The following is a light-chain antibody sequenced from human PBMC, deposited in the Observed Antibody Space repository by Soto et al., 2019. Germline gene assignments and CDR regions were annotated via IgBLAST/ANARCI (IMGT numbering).Light chain of an antibody. CDR2: DAS. CDR3: QQRKNWPPVT. V-gene: IGKV3-11*01. J-gene: IGKJ4*01. Sequence: EIVMTQSPATLSVSPGERATLSCRASQSVDTYLAWYQHKPGQAPRLXXYDASNRATGIPVRFSGSGSGTDFTLTISSLEPEDFAFYYGQQRKNWPPVTFGGGTKVDI. CDR1: QSVDTY.